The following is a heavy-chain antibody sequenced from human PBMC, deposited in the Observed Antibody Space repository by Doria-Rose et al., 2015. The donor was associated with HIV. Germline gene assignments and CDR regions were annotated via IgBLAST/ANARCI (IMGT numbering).Heavy chain of an antibody. CDR3: ARIKSSRWYHKYYFDF. V-gene: IGHV2-26*01. CDR1: GVSLSSPGMG. CDR2: IFSADER. Sequence: SGPVLVKPTEALTLTCTVSGVSLSSPGMGVSWIRQPPGKALEWLANIFSADERSYKTSLKSRLTISRCTSKRQVVLTMTDMDPVDTATYYCARIKSSRWYHKYYFDFWGQGTLVIVSA. J-gene: IGHJ4*02. D-gene: IGHD6-13*01.